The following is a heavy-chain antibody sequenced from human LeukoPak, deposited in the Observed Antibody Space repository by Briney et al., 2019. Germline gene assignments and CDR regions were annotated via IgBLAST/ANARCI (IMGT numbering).Heavy chain of an antibody. Sequence: GGSLRLSCEASGFTFSSYAMSWVRQAPGKGLEWVSAISGSGGSTYYADSVKGRFTISRDNSKNTLYLQMNSLRAEDTAVYYCAKERDFITIFGVVLSVDVWGQGTTVTVSS. V-gene: IGHV3-23*01. D-gene: IGHD3-3*01. CDR3: AKERDFITIFGVVLSVDV. CDR1: GFTFSSYA. CDR2: ISGSGGST. J-gene: IGHJ6*02.